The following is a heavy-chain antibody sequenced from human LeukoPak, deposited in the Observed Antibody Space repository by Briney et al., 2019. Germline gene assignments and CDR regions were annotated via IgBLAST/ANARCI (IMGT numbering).Heavy chain of an antibody. CDR2: FDPEDGET. V-gene: IGHV1-24*01. Sequence: ASVKVSCKFSGYTLTELSMHWVRQAPGKGLEWMGAFDPEDGETIYAQKFQGRVTMTEDTSTDTAYMELSSLRSEDTAVYYCAAGLPHDWLPTDYWGQGTLVTVSS. CDR1: GYTLTELS. CDR3: AAGLPHDWLPTDY. J-gene: IGHJ4*02. D-gene: IGHD3-9*01.